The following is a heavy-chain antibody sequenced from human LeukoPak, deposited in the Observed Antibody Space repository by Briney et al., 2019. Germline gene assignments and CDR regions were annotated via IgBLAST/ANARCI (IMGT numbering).Heavy chain of an antibody. V-gene: IGHV1-69*02. D-gene: IGHD3-16*02. CDR1: GYTFTSYY. CDR3: ARLLTGFGGVIPYDY. Sequence: SVKVSCKASGYTFTSYYMHWVRQAPGQGLEWMGRIIPILGIANYAQKFQGRVTITADKSTSTAYMELSSLRSEDTAVYYCARLLTGFGGVIPYDYWGQGTLVTVSS. CDR2: IIPILGIA. J-gene: IGHJ4*02.